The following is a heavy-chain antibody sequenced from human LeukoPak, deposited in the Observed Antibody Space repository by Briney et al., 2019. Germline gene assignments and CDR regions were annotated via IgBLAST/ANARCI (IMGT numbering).Heavy chain of an antibody. V-gene: IGHV1-18*01. CDR1: GYTFTSYG. CDR3: ARLTIAAAGFSWFDP. Sequence: ASVKVSCKASGYTFTSYGISWVRQAPGQGLEWMGWISAYNGNTNYAQKLQGRVTMTTDTSTSTAYMELRSLRSDDTAVYYCARLTIAAAGFSWFDPWGQGTLVTVSS. J-gene: IGHJ5*02. D-gene: IGHD6-13*01. CDR2: ISAYNGNT.